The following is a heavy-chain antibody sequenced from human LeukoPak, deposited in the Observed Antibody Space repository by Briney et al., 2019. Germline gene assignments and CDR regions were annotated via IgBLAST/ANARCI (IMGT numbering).Heavy chain of an antibody. CDR2: INPNSGGT. J-gene: IGHJ4*02. CDR3: ASIGPGYCSGGSCFDY. CDR1: GYTFTGYY. Sequence: VSVKVSCKASGYTFTGYYMHWVRQAPGQGLEWMGRINPNSGGTNYAQKFQGRVTMTRDTSISTAYMELSRLRSDDTAVYYCASIGPGYCSGGSCFDYWGQGTLVTVSS. D-gene: IGHD2-15*01. V-gene: IGHV1-2*06.